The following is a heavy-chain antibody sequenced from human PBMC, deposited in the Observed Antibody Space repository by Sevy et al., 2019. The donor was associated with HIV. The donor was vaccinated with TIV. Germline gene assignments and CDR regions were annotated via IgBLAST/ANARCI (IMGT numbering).Heavy chain of an antibody. Sequence: ASVKVSCKASGYTFTSYGISWVRQAPGQGLKWMGWISAYNGNTNYAQKLQGRVTMTTDTSTSTAYMELRSLRSDDTAVYYCARVPICSGGSCYTETWIQLWGEFDYWGQGTLVTVSS. V-gene: IGHV1-18*01. CDR2: ISAYNGNT. CDR1: GYTFTSYG. D-gene: IGHD2-15*01. CDR3: ARVPICSGGSCYTETWIQLWGEFDY. J-gene: IGHJ4*02.